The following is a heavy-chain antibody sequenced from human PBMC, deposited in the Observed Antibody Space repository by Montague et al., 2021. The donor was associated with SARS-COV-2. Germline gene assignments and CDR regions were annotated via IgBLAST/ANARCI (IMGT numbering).Heavy chain of an antibody. CDR1: GLTFNRHG. V-gene: IGHV3-33*01. CDR2: IWYDGSKR. Sequence: SLRLSCAASGLTFNRHGMHWVRQAPGKGLEWVAVIWYDGSKRFYSDSVRGRFTISRDNSKNTVYLQMNSLSVEDTAVYHCASAYHDYGLDNWGQGTLVTVSS. D-gene: IGHD3-16*01. CDR3: ASAYHDYGLDN. J-gene: IGHJ4*02.